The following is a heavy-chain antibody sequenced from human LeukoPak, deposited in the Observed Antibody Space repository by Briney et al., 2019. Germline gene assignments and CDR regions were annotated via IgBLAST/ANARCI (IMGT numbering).Heavy chain of an antibody. J-gene: IGHJ4*02. V-gene: IGHV4-4*07. CDR1: GGSISSYY. Sequence: SETLSLTCTVSGGSISSYYWSWIRQPAGKGLEWIGRIYTSGSTNYNPSLKSRVTMSVDTSKNQSSLKLSSVTAADTAVYYCARKYSSGWYEGYFDYWGQGTLVTVSS. CDR2: IYTSGST. D-gene: IGHD6-19*01. CDR3: ARKYSSGWYEGYFDY.